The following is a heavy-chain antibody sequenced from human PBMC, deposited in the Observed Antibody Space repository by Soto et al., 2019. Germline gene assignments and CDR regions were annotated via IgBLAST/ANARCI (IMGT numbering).Heavy chain of an antibody. CDR3: ARVRIVVVIFDAFNM. D-gene: IGHD3-22*01. CDR2: TSYDGRNK. V-gene: IGHV3-30*04. J-gene: IGHJ3*02. Sequence: QVQLVESGGGVVQPGRSLRLSCAASGFTFSSYAMHWVRQAPGKGLEWVAVTSYDGRNKYYADSVKGRFTISRDNSKNTLYLQMNSLRAEDTAVYYCARVRIVVVIFDAFNMWGQGTMVTVSS. CDR1: GFTFSSYA.